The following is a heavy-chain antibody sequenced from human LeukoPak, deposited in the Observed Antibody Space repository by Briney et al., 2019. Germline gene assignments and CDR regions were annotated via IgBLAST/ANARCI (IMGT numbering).Heavy chain of an antibody. D-gene: IGHD2-2*01. CDR3: ARDECSSTSCYGGGGFDY. CDR2: IYHSGST. V-gene: IGHV4-4*02. CDR1: GGSISSSNW. J-gene: IGHJ4*02. Sequence: SETLSLTCAVSGGSISSSNWWSWVRQPPGKGLEWIGEIYHSGSTNYNPSLKSRVTISVDKSKNQFSLKLSSVTAADTAVYYCARDECSSTSCYGGGGFDYWGQGTLVTVSS.